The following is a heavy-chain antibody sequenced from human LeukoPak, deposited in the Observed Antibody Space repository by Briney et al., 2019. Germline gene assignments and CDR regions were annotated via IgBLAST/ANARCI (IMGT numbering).Heavy chain of an antibody. CDR2: ISGSGGST. CDR3: ARGRLRVIDAFDI. Sequence: GGSLRLSCAASGFTVSSNYMSWVRQAPGKGLEWVSVISGSGGSTYYADSVKGRFTISRDNSKNTLYLQMDSLRAGDTAVYYCARGRLRVIDAFDIWGQGTMVTVSS. D-gene: IGHD2-21*01. J-gene: IGHJ3*02. CDR1: GFTVSSNY. V-gene: IGHV3-23*01.